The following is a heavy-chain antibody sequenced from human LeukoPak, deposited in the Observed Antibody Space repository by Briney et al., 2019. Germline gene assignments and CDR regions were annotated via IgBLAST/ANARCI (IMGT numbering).Heavy chain of an antibody. CDR2: ISSSGSTI. V-gene: IGHV3-48*03. J-gene: IGHJ4*02. Sequence: GGSLRLSCAASGFTFSSYEMKWVRQAPGKGLEWVSYISSSGSTIYYADSVKGRFTISRDNAKNSLYLQMNSLRAEDTAVYYCARDGSVTIFPHFDYWGQGTLVTVSS. CDR3: ARDGSVTIFPHFDY. CDR1: GFTFSSYE. D-gene: IGHD3-3*01.